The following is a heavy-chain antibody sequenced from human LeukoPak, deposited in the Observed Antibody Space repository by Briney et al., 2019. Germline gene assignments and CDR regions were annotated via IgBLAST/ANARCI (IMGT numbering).Heavy chain of an antibody. D-gene: IGHD3-16*01. J-gene: IGHJ4*02. CDR2: ISSSGSTI. Sequence: PGGSLRLSCAASGFTFSSYSMNWVRQAPGKGLDWVSYISSSGSTIYYADSVKGRFTISRDNAKNSLYLQMNSLRAEDTAVYYCARDRMDDYVWGSYFNDYWGQGTLVTVSS. V-gene: IGHV3-48*04. CDR1: GFTFSSYS. CDR3: ARDRMDDYVWGSYFNDY.